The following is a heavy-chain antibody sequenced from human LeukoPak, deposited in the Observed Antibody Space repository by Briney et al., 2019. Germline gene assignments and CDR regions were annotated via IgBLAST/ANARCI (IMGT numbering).Heavy chain of an antibody. CDR2: INLDGTER. CDR3: ARDNVGATPFDY. V-gene: IGHV3-7*05. CDR1: GFTFSYFW. J-gene: IGHJ4*02. Sequence: GGSLRLSCAASGFTFSYFWMSWVRQAPGKGLEWVANINLDGTERHYVDSVKGRFTISRDNARKSLYLQMNSLRDEDTTVYYCARDNVGATPFDYWGQGTLVTVSS. D-gene: IGHD1-26*01.